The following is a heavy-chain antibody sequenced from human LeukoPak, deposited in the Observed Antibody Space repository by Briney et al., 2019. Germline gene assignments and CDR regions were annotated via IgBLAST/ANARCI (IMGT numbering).Heavy chain of an antibody. J-gene: IGHJ6*02. V-gene: IGHV3-9*01. CDR1: GFTFDDYA. D-gene: IGHD1-26*01. CDR2: ISWNSGSI. Sequence: PGRSLRLSCAAFGFTFDDYAMHWVRQAPGKGLEWVSGISWNSGSIGYADSVKGRFTISRDNAKNSLYLQMNSLRAEDTALYYCAKDGRGELPYYYYFGMDVWGQGTTVTVSS. CDR3: AKDGRGELPYYYYFGMDV.